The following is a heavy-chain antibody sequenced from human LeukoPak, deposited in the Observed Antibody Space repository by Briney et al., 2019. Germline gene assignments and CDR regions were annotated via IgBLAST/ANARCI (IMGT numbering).Heavy chain of an antibody. Sequence: GGSLRLSCEASGFTFSSYWMHWGREIPGKGLRWVSRIESNGLTLYADSVRDRFTISRDNGKNTIYLQMNSLRVDDTAIYYCAKAATYFYGSVTYDWFESWGQGTLVTVSS. D-gene: IGHD3-10*01. J-gene: IGHJ5*01. CDR3: AKAATYFYGSVTYDWFES. CDR1: GFTFSSYW. V-gene: IGHV3-74*01. CDR2: IESNGLT.